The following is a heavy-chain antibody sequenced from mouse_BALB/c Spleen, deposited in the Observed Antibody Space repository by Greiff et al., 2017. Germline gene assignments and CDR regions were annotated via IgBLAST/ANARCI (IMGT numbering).Heavy chain of an antibody. V-gene: IGHV5-17*02. CDR1: GFTFSSFG. Sequence: EVHLVESGGGLVQPGGSRKLSCAASGFTFSSFGMHWVRQAPEKGLEWVAYISSGSSTIYYADTVKGRFTISRDNPKNTLFLQMTSLRSEDTAMYYCARGVLLRSYWYFDVWGAGTTVTVSS. D-gene: IGHD1-1*01. CDR2: ISSGSSTI. J-gene: IGHJ1*01. CDR3: ARGVLLRSYWYFDV.